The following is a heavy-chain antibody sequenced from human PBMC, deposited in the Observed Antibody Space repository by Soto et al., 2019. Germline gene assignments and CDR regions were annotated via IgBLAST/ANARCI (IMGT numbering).Heavy chain of an antibody. Sequence: QVQLQESGPGLVKPSGTLSLTCAVSSGSISSSNWWSWVRQPPGKGLEWIGEIYHSGSTNYNPSLKSRVTISADKSKNQFSLKLSSVTAADTAVYYCARGPDRVVAATSWGQGTLVTVSS. CDR1: SGSISSSNW. CDR3: ARGPDRVVAATS. D-gene: IGHD2-15*01. J-gene: IGHJ5*02. CDR2: IYHSGST. V-gene: IGHV4-4*02.